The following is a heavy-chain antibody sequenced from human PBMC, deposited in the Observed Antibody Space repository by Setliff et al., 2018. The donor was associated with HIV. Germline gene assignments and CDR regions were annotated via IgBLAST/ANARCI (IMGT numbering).Heavy chain of an antibody. CDR1: GGSISSGSYY. V-gene: IGHV4-61*09. CDR2: IYSSGST. Sequence: SETLSLTCTVSGGSISSGSYYWNWIRQPAGEGLEWIGHIYSSGSTNYNPSLKSRVTISVDTSKNQFSLKLSSVTAADTAVYYCASYDILTGYYGHYFDYWGQGTLVTVSS. CDR3: ASYDILTGYYGHYFDY. J-gene: IGHJ4*02. D-gene: IGHD3-9*01.